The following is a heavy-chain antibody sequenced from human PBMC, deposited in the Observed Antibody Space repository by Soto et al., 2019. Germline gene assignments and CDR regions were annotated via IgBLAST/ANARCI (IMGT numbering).Heavy chain of an antibody. CDR3: AKGSADSSSSDFDY. CDR2: ISGSGGST. V-gene: IGHV3-23*01. CDR1: GFPFSSYA. Sequence: EVQLLESGGGLVQPGGSLRLSCAASGFPFSSYAMSWVRQAPGKGLEWVSAISGSGGSTYYADSVKGRFTISRDNSKNTLYLQMNRLRAEDTAVYYCAKGSADSSSSDFDYWGQGTLVTVSS. D-gene: IGHD6-6*01. J-gene: IGHJ4*02.